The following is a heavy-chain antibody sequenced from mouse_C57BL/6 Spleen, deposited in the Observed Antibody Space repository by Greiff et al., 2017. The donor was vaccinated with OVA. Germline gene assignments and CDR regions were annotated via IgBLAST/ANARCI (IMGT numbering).Heavy chain of an antibody. D-gene: IGHD1-1*01. Sequence: QVQLQQSGAELVKPGASVKMSCKASGYTFTSYWITWVKQRPGQGLEWIGDIYPGSGSTNYNEKFKSKATLTVDTSSSTAYMQLSSLTSEDSAVYYCARGTTVVVNFDYWGQGTTLTVSS. CDR2: IYPGSGST. J-gene: IGHJ2*01. V-gene: IGHV1-55*01. CDR3: ARGTTVVVNFDY. CDR1: GYTFTSYW.